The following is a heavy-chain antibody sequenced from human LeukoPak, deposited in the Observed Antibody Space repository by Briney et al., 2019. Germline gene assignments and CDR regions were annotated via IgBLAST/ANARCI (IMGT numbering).Heavy chain of an antibody. CDR3: AHGAMYQLDY. D-gene: IGHD2-2*01. J-gene: IGHJ4*02. V-gene: IGHV3-23*01. Sequence: GSLRLSCAASGFSFSSHGMSWVRQAPGKGLEWVSGIIGGAGSTYYADSVKGRFTISGDNSKNTLFLQMNSLRAEDTAVYYCAHGAMYQLDYWGQETLVTVSS. CDR2: IIGGAGST. CDR1: GFSFSSHG.